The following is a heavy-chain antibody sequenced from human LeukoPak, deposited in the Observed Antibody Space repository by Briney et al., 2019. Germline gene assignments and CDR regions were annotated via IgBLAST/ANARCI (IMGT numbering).Heavy chain of an antibody. CDR1: GFTVSSNY. J-gene: IGHJ4*02. CDR3: ARFRRLWGHYYGSGSYYAFDY. D-gene: IGHD3-10*01. V-gene: IGHV3-66*01. CDR2: IYSGGST. Sequence: GGSLRLSCAASGFTVSSNYMSWVRQAPGKGLEWVSVIYSGGSTYYADSVKGRFTISRDNSKNTLYLQMNSLRAEDTAVYYCARFRRLWGHYYGSGSYYAFDYWGQGTLVTVSS.